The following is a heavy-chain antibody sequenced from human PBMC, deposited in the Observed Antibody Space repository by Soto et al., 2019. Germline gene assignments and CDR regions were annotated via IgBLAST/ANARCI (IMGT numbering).Heavy chain of an antibody. D-gene: IGHD2-21*01. Sequence: EVQLVESGGGLVQPGASLRLSCAASGLTFRSYWMHWVSQAPGKGLVWVSRINTDGSVAMYVDSVKGRFTISRDNAKNTLYLHINSLRAEDTAVYYCVRDMQLWRLDSLVQGTLVTVSP. V-gene: IGHV3-74*03. CDR2: INTDGSVA. CDR1: GLTFRSYW. CDR3: VRDMQLWRLDS. J-gene: IGHJ4*02.